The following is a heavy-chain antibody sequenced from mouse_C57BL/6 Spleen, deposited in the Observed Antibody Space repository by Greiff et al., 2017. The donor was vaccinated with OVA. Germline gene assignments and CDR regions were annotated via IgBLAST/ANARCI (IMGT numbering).Heavy chain of an antibody. CDR3: TREGLGNVMDY. CDR2: ISSGGDYI. V-gene: IGHV5-9-1*02. J-gene: IGHJ4*01. CDR1: GFTFSSYA. Sequence: EVKVVESGEGLVKPGGSLKLSCAASGFTFSSYAMSWVRQTPEQRLEWVAYISSGGDYIYYADTVKGRFTISRDNARNTPYLQMSSLQSEDTAMYYCTREGLGNVMDYWGQGTSVTVSS. D-gene: IGHD2-1*01.